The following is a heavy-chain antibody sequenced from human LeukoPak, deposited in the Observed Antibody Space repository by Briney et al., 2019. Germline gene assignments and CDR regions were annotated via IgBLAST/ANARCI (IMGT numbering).Heavy chain of an antibody. CDR2: INPNSGGT. J-gene: IGHJ4*02. V-gene: IGHV1-2*02. D-gene: IGHD3-10*01. Sequence: GASVKVSCKASGYTFTGYYMHWVRQAPGQGLEWMGWINPNSGGTNYAQKFQGRVTMTRDTSISTAYMELSRLRSDDTAVYYCARVRYTMVRGVMNYWGQGTLVTVSS. CDR3: ARVRYTMVRGVMNY. CDR1: GYTFTGYY.